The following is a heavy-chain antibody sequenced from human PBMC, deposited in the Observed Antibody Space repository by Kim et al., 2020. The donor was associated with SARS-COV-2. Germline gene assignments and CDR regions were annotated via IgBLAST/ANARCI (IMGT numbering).Heavy chain of an antibody. CDR3: ARDSSGYLSAQYFQH. J-gene: IGHJ1*01. CDR1: GYTFTDYG. CDR2: ISAYNGNT. V-gene: IGHV1-18*01. Sequence: ASVKVSCKTSGYTFTDYGISWVRQAPGQGLEWMGWISAYNGNTNYAQKFQGRVTMTTDTSTNTAYMDLRSLRSDDTAVYYCARDSSGYLSAQYFQHWGQGSLVSVSS. D-gene: IGHD3-22*01.